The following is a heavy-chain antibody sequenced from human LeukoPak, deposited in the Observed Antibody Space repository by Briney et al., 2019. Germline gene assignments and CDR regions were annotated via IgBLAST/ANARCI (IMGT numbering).Heavy chain of an antibody. CDR1: GFTFSSYW. Sequence: GGSLRLSCAPSGFTFSSYWMHWVRQAPGKGLVWVSCINSVGSSTSYADSVKGRFTISRDNAKNTLYLQMNSLRAEDTAVYYCARDRGSSCLDVWGKGTTVTVSS. D-gene: IGHD6-13*01. J-gene: IGHJ6*04. CDR2: INSVGSST. V-gene: IGHV3-74*01. CDR3: ARDRGSSCLDV.